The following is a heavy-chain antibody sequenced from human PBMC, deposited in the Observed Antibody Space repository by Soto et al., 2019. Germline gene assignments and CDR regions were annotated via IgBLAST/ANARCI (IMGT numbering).Heavy chain of an antibody. CDR1: GFTFSNYA. Sequence: EVQLLESGGDLVQPGGSLRLSCAASGFTFSNYAMSCVRQAPGKGLEWVSLIRGGGGPTNYADSVKGRFTVSRDNSHTLIFLKLRSLRAVDSALYSCVKVFRVDYDGTHDWGQGTLVTGSS. J-gene: IGHJ4*02. CDR2: IRGGGGPT. V-gene: IGHV3-23*01. CDR3: VKVFRVDYDGTHD. D-gene: IGHD4-17*01.